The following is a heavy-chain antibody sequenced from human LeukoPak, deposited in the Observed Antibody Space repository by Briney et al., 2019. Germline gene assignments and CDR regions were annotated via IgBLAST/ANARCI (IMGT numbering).Heavy chain of an antibody. V-gene: IGHV3-7*01. J-gene: IGHJ3*02. CDR3: ARGSSSRAFDI. CDR1: GFTFSSYG. CDR2: IKQDGSEK. D-gene: IGHD2-15*01. Sequence: AGGSLRLSCAASGFTFSSYGMHWVRQAPGKGLEWVANIKQDGSEKYYVDSVKGRFTISRDNAKNSLYLQMNSLRAEDTAVYYCARGSSSRAFDIWGQGTMVTVSS.